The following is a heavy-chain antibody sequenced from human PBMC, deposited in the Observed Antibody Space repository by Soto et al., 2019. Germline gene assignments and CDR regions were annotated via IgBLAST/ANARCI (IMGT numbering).Heavy chain of an antibody. CDR1: GYSFTSYW. Sequence: PGESLKIPCKGSGYSFTSYWIGWVRQMPGKGLEWMGIIYPGDSDTRYSPSFQGQVTISADKSISTAYLQWSSLKASDTAMYYCCVEMATIGSYYYYGMDVWGQGTTVTVSS. D-gene: IGHD5-12*01. CDR2: IYPGDSDT. CDR3: CVEMATIGSYYYYGMDV. V-gene: IGHV5-51*01. J-gene: IGHJ6*02.